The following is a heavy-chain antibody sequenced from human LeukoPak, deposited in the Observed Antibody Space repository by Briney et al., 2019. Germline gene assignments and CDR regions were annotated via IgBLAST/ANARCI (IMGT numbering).Heavy chain of an antibody. CDR1: GFTFSNYA. D-gene: IGHD1-26*01. CDR2: IRDSGGST. J-gene: IGHJ4*02. V-gene: IGHV3-23*01. Sequence: GGSLRLSCAASGFTFSNYAMNWVRQAPGKGLEWVAGIRDSGGSTYYADSVKGRFTISRANSRNTLFLQVDSLRAEDTALYYCATASGTYTATYWGQGTLVSVSS. CDR3: ATASGTYTATY.